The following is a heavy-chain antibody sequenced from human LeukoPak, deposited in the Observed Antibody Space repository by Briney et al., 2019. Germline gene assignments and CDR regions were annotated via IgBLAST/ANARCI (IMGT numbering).Heavy chain of an antibody. D-gene: IGHD6-19*01. Sequence: PGGSLRLSCAASGFTFSSYTMHWVRQIPGERPEWVSSISGDTTYIYYADSLKGRFTISRDNTNTSLFLQMNSLKTDDTAVYYCARIYNNGWSRNFDFWGQGTVVTVSS. CDR3: ARIYNNGWSRNFDF. CDR2: ISGDTTYI. J-gene: IGHJ4*02. V-gene: IGHV3-21*04. CDR1: GFTFSSYT.